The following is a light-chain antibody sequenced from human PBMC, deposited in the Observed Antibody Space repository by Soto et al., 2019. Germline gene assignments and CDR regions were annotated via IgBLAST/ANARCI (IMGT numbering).Light chain of an antibody. V-gene: IGKV1-39*01. CDR2: AAS. CDR3: QQTYSAPGT. J-gene: IGKJ1*01. Sequence: DIQMTQSPSSLSASVGDRVTITCRAGQSISNYLNWYQQKPGKAPNLLIYAASSLQSGVPSRFSGSGSGTDFTLTISDLRPEDFATYYCQQTYSAPGTFGQGTQVEIK. CDR1: QSISNY.